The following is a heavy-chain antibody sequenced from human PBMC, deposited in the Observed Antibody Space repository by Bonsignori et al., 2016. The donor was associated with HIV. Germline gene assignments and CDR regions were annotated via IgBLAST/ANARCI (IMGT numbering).Heavy chain of an antibody. CDR3: ARGRGFSLVVVATIFDY. D-gene: IGHD2-15*01. CDR2: INHSGST. J-gene: IGHJ4*02. V-gene: IGHV4-34*01. Sequence: WIRQPPGKGLEWIGEINHSGSTNYNPSLKSRVTISVDTSKNQFSLKLSSVTAADTAVYYCARGRGFSLVVVATIFDYWGQGTLVTVSS.